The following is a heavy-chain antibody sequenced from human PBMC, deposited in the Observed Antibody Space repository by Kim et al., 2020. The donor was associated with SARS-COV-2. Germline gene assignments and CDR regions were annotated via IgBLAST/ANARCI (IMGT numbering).Heavy chain of an antibody. D-gene: IGHD2-2*01. J-gene: IGHJ6*02. V-gene: IGHV4-59*09. CDR3: ARGPAATYYYGMDV. Sequence: NPSLMSRVTKSVDPSKNPFSLRLSSVTAADTAVYYCARGPAATYYYGMDVWGQGTTVTVSS.